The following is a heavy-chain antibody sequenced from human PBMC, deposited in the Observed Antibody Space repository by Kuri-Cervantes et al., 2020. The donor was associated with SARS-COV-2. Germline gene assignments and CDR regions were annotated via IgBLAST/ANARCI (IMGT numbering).Heavy chain of an antibody. D-gene: IGHD6-13*01. V-gene: IGHV3-33*01. Sequence: GGSLRLSCAASGFTFSTYAMHWVRQAPGKGLECVAFIWYDEDNKYYADSVKGRFTISRDNAKNSLYLQMNSLRAEDTAVYYCARDSPDSSSWYYYYYGMDVWGQGTTVTVSS. CDR3: ARDSPDSSSWYYYYYGMDV. CDR2: IWYDEDNK. CDR1: GFTFSTYA. J-gene: IGHJ6*02.